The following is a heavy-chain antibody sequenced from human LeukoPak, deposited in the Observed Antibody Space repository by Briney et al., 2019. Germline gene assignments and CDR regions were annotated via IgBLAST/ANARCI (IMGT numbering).Heavy chain of an antibody. Sequence: SQTLSLTCAISGDSVSSNSAAWNWIRQFPSRGLEWLGRTYYRSKWYNDYAVSVKSRITINPDTSKNQFSLQLNSVTPEDTAVYYCARDKIIYGSGSYYNQLDYWGQGTLVTVSS. CDR3: ARDKIIYGSGSYYNQLDY. CDR1: GDSVSSNSAA. V-gene: IGHV6-1*01. D-gene: IGHD3-10*01. CDR2: TYYRSKWYN. J-gene: IGHJ4*02.